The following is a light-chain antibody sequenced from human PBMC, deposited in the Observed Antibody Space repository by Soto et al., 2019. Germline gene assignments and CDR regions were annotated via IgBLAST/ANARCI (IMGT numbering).Light chain of an antibody. CDR1: QDLDRW. Sequence: IQMTQSPSSLSEYIGDRVTITCRASQDLDRWLAWYQQKPGEAPQVLIFAASTLESGVPSRFSGGGSGTDFSLTISSLQPEDFATYYCKQSKSFPLTFGGGTKVDI. CDR3: KQSKSFPLT. CDR2: AAS. V-gene: IGKV1-12*01. J-gene: IGKJ4*01.